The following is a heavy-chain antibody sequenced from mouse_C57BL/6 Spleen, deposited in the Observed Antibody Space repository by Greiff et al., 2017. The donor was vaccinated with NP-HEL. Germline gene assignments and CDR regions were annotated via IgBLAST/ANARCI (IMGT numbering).Heavy chain of an antibody. V-gene: IGHV2-3*01. D-gene: IGHD3-2*02. Sequence: VKVVESGPGLVAPSQSLSITCTVSGFSLTSYGVSWVRQPPGKGLEWLGVIWGDGSTNYPSALISRLSISKDNSKSQVFLKLNSLQTADTATYYCAKDSSGYWFAYWGQGTLVTVSA. CDR2: IWGDGST. CDR1: GFSLTSYG. CDR3: AKDSSGYWFAY. J-gene: IGHJ3*01.